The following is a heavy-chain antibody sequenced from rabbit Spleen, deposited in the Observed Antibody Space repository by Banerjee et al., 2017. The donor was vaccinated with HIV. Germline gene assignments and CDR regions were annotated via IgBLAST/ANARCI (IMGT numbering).Heavy chain of an antibody. J-gene: IGHJ6*01. CDR3: ARDTSTSFSSYGMDL. CDR2: IYTSSGST. Sequence: QSLEESGGDLVKPEGSLTLTCKASGFDLSSKYDMCWVRQAPGKGLEWIACIYTSSGSTWYASWAKGRFTCSKTSSTTVTLQMTRLTAADTATYFCARDTSTSFSSYGMDLWGPGTLVTVS. V-gene: IGHV1S40*01. CDR1: GFDLSSKYD. D-gene: IGHD1-1*01.